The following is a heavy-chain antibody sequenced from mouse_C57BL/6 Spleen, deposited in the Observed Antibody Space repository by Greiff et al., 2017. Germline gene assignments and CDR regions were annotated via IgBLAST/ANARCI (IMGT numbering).Heavy chain of an antibody. CDR1: GYTFTSYW. J-gene: IGHJ4*01. V-gene: IGHV1-52*01. CDR3: ARWGGRGYAMDY. CDR2: IDPSDSET. Sequence: QVQLQQPGAELVRPGSSVKLSCKASGYTFTSYWMHWVKQRPIQGLEWIGNIDPSDSETHYNQKFKDKATLTVDKSSSTAYMQLSSLTSEDSAVYYCARWGGRGYAMDYWGQGTSVTVSS. D-gene: IGHD3-3*01.